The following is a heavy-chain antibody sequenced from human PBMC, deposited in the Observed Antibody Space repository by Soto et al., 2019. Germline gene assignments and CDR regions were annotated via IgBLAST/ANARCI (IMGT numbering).Heavy chain of an antibody. Sequence: PGGSLRLSCAASGFTFSSYGMHWVRQAPGKGLEWVAVISYDGSNKYYADSVKGRFTISRDNSKNTLYLQMNSLRAEDTAVYYCAKFEVGRSSFDYWGQGTLVTSPQ. D-gene: IGHD6-6*01. J-gene: IGHJ4*02. CDR3: AKFEVGRSSFDY. CDR2: ISYDGSNK. V-gene: IGHV3-30*18. CDR1: GFTFSSYG.